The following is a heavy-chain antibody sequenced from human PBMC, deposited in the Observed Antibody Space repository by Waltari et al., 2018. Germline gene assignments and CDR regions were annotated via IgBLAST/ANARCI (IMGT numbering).Heavy chain of an antibody. CDR3: ARAREMGDY. CDR1: GVTFSMHG. CDR2: ISSSSDSI. Sequence: EVQLVESGGGLVHPGGSLRPSGAASGVTFSMHGMNWVRQAPGKGLEWLSYISSSSDSIYYADSVKGRFTISRDNAKNSLYLQMNSLRDEDTAVYYCARAREMGDYWGQGTLVNVSS. V-gene: IGHV3-48*02. D-gene: IGHD1-26*01. J-gene: IGHJ4*02.